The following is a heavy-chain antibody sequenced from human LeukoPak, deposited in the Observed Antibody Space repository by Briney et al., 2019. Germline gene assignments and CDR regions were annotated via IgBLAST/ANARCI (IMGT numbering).Heavy chain of an antibody. CDR1: GGTFSSYA. CDR2: IIPIFGTA. V-gene: IGHV1-69*13. J-gene: IGHJ4*02. CDR3: AREINDILTGYSY. D-gene: IGHD3-9*01. Sequence: ASVKVSCKASGGTFSSYAISWVRQAPGQGLEWMGGIIPIFGTANYAQKFQGRVTITADESTSTAYMELSSLRSEDTAVYYCAREINDILTGYSYWGQGTLVTVSS.